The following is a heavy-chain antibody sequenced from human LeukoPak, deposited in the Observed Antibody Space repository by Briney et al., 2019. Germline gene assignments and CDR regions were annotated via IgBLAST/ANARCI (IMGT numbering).Heavy chain of an antibody. CDR1: GGSISSSNW. V-gene: IGHV4-4*02. CDR2: IYHSGST. CDR3: ARENSGSYAYFDY. Sequence: SETLSLTCAVSGGSISSSNWWRGVRQPPGKGLEGTGEIYHSGSTNYNPSLKSRVTISVDKSKNQFSLKLSSVTAADTAVYYCARENSGSYAYFDYWGQGTLVTVSS. J-gene: IGHJ4*02. D-gene: IGHD1-26*01.